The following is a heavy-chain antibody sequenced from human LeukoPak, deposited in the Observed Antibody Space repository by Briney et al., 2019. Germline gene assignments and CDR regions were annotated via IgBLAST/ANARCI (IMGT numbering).Heavy chain of an antibody. CDR2: ISYGGST. CDR3: ATSPGADYGGDHWFDP. Sequence: SETLSLTCTVSGGSFTSNHYYWGWIRQPPGKGLEWIGSISYGGSTHYNPSLKSRVTMSVDTSKNQFSLKLRSVTATDTAVYHCATSPGADYGGDHWFDPWGQGTLVTVSS. D-gene: IGHD4-23*01. V-gene: IGHV4-39*01. J-gene: IGHJ5*02. CDR1: GGSFTSNHYY.